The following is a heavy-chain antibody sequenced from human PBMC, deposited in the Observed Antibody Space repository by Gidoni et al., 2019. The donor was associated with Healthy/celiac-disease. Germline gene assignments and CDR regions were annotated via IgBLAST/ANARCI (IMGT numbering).Heavy chain of an antibody. V-gene: IGHV4-34*01. CDR3: ARSPPVAGTRTFDY. Sequence: QVQLQQWGAGLLKPSETRSLTGAVYGGSFSGYYWSWIRQPPGKGLEWIGEINHSGSTNYNPSLKSRVTISVDTSKTQFSLKLSSVTAADTAVYYCARSPPVAGTRTFDYWGQGTLVTVSS. CDR1: GGSFSGYY. D-gene: IGHD6-19*01. J-gene: IGHJ4*02. CDR2: INHSGST.